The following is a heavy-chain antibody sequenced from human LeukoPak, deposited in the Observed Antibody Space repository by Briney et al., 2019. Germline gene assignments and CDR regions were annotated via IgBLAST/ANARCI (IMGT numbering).Heavy chain of an antibody. V-gene: IGHV3-23*01. CDR3: AKAHCSPTSCSRIDY. J-gene: IGHJ4*02. Sequence: GGSLRLSCAASGFIFSTCAMGWVRQAPGKGLGWVSAISGSGGSTFYADSVKGRLTISRDNSKNTVYLQMSGLRAEDTALYYCAKAHCSPTSCSRIDYWGQGTLVTVSS. CDR1: GFIFSTCA. D-gene: IGHD2-2*01. CDR2: ISGSGGST.